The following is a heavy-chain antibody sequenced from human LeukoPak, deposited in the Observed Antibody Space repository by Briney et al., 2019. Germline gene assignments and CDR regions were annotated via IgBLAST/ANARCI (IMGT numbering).Heavy chain of an antibody. J-gene: IGHJ6*04. Sequence: PGGSLRLSCAASGFTFSSYEMNWVRQAPGKGLELVSYISSSGSTIYYADSVKGRFTISRDNAKNSLYLQMNSLRAEDTAVYYCARDSSTSWSLYYYYYGMDVWGKGTTVTVSS. CDR3: ARDSSTSWSLYYYYYGMDV. CDR2: ISSSGSTI. V-gene: IGHV3-48*03. CDR1: GFTFSSYE. D-gene: IGHD2-2*01.